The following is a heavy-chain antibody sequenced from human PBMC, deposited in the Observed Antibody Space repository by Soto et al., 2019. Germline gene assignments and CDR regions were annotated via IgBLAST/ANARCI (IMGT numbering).Heavy chain of an antibody. CDR2: ISHSGGST. CDR3: ARGDWFDP. V-gene: IGHV3-23*01. CDR1: GFTFSSYA. Sequence: EVQVLESGGGLVQPGGSLRLSCAASGFTFSSYAMRWVRQAPGKGLEWVSAISHSGGSTYYADSVKGRFTISRDNSKNKLYLQMNSLRAEDTAVYYCARGDWFDPWGQGTLVTVSS. J-gene: IGHJ5*02.